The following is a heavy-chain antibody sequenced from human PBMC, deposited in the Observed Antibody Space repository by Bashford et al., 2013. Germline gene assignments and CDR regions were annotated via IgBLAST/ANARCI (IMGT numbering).Heavy chain of an antibody. CDR2: ISQDGSQR. Sequence: GSLRLSCEASGFTFGDYWMTWVRQAPGKALEWVATISQDGSQRYYVDSVRGRFTVSRDNAKKSLWLQMDSLRVEDAALFFCARASLGSAHSRFFYSYYGMDVWGQGTAVTVSS. D-gene: IGHD3-3*01. CDR3: ARASLGSAHSRFFYSYYGMDV. J-gene: IGHJ6*02. V-gene: IGHV3-7*01. CDR1: GFTFGDYW.